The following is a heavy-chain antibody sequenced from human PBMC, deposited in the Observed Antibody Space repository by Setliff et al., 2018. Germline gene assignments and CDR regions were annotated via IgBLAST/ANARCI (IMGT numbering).Heavy chain of an antibody. CDR2: ISHSGST. CDR1: GYSISSGHY. CDR3: ARDLGHGGDSDY. V-gene: IGHV4-38-2*02. J-gene: IGHJ4*02. Sequence: KASETLSLTCTVSGYSISSGHYWGWIRQPPGKGLEWIGSISHSGSTYYNPSLRSRVTISLDTSKNQFSPKLTSVTAADTAVYYCARDLGHGGDSDYWGQGILVTVSS. D-gene: IGHD2-21*02.